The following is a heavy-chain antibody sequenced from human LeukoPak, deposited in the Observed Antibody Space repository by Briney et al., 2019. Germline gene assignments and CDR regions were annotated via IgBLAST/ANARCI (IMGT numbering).Heavy chain of an antibody. CDR1: GFTFSSYG. J-gene: IGHJ4*02. CDR3: AKAYSSSWYYFDY. D-gene: IGHD6-13*01. CDR2: ISYDGSNK. V-gene: IGHV3-30*18. Sequence: PGGSLRLSCAASGFTFSSYGMHWVRQAPGKGLEGVAVISYDGSNKYYADSVKGRFTISRDNSKNTLYLQMNSLRAEDTAVYYCAKAYSSSWYYFDYWGQGTLVTVSS.